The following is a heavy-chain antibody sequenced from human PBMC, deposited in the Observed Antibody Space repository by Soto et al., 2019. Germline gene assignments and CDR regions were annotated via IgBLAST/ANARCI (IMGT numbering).Heavy chain of an antibody. J-gene: IGHJ5*02. Sequence: RLSCAASGFTFNTYDMHWVRQAPGKGLEWVAFISYDGSNEYYADSVKGRFTISRDNSKNTVFLQMNSLRGEDTAVYYCAKSLAVAAGWFDPLGQGALVTVSP. CDR1: GFTFNTYD. V-gene: IGHV3-30*18. CDR2: ISYDGSNE. D-gene: IGHD6-19*01. CDR3: AKSLAVAAGWFDP.